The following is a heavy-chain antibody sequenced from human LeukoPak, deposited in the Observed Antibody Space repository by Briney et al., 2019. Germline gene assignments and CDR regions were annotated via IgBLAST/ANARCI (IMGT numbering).Heavy chain of an antibody. CDR1: GYSISSGYY. D-gene: IGHD3-16*02. Sequence: SETLSLTCTVSGYSISSGYYWGWIRQPPGKGPEWIGNIYHSGSTYYNPSLKSRVTMSVDRSKNQFSLGLTSVTAADTAVYYCARADYVRGNYRFDYWGQGTLVTVSS. V-gene: IGHV4-38-2*02. CDR2: IYHSGST. CDR3: ARADYVRGNYRFDY. J-gene: IGHJ4*02.